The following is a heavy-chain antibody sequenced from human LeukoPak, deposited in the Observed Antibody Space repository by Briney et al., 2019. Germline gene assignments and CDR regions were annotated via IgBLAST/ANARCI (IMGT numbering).Heavy chain of an antibody. CDR1: GYSISSGYY. Sequence: PSEPLSLTCAVSGYSISSGYYWGWIRQPPGKGLEWIGSIYHSGSTYYNPSLKSRVTISVDTSKNQFSLKLSSVTAADTAVYYCASGFAVAGTDYWGQGTLVTVSS. D-gene: IGHD6-19*01. V-gene: IGHV4-38-2*01. J-gene: IGHJ4*02. CDR2: IYHSGST. CDR3: ASGFAVAGTDY.